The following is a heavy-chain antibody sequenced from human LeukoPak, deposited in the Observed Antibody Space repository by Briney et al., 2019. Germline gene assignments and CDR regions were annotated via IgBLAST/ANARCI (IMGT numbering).Heavy chain of an antibody. Sequence: GGSLRLSCAASGFTFSSYGMHWVRQAPGKGLEWVAVIWYDGSNKYYADSVKGRFTISRDNSKNTLYLQMNSLRAEDTAVYYCARDPLNCSGGSCYPAYYFDYWGQGTLVTVSS. CDR3: ARDPLNCSGGSCYPAYYFDY. J-gene: IGHJ4*02. D-gene: IGHD2-15*01. CDR2: IWYDGSNK. V-gene: IGHV3-33*01. CDR1: GFTFSSYG.